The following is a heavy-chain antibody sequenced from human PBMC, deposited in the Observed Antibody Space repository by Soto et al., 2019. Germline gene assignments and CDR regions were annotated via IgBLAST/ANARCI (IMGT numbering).Heavy chain of an antibody. V-gene: IGHV3-30-3*01. J-gene: IGHJ3*02. CDR3: ARGRVVDDSNIDAFDI. Sequence: GGSLRLSCAASGFTFSSYAMHWVRQAPGKGLEWVAVISYDGSNKYYADSVKGRFTISRDNSKNTLYLQMSSLRAEDTAAYYCARGRVVDDSNIDAFDIWGQGTMVTVSS. D-gene: IGHD2-15*01. CDR1: GFTFSSYA. CDR2: ISYDGSNK.